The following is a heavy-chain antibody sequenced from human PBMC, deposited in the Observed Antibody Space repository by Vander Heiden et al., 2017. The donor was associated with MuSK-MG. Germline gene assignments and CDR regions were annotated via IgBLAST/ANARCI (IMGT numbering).Heavy chain of an antibody. J-gene: IGHJ4*02. Sequence: QITLKESGPTVVKPTQTPTLTCDFSGFSFTTSGVGVGWIRQPPGKALEWLALIYWDDDKRYSPSLKSRLTIAKDTSKNQVVLTMTNMDPVDTATFYCAHRRDRDYYFDYWGQGTLVTVSS. CDR3: AHRRDRDYYFDY. D-gene: IGHD3-22*01. CDR1: GFSFTTSGVG. V-gene: IGHV2-5*02. CDR2: IYWDDDK.